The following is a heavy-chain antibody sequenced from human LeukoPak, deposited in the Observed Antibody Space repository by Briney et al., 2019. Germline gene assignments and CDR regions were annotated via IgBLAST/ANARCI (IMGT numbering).Heavy chain of an antibody. Sequence: AGGSLRLPCAASGFTFSSYAMHWVRQAPGKGLEWVAVISYDGSNKYYADSVKGRFTISRDNSKNTLYLQMNSLRAEDTAVYYCARGREWELLPRFDYWGQGTLVTVSS. D-gene: IGHD1-26*01. CDR2: ISYDGSNK. CDR1: GFTFSSYA. V-gene: IGHV3-30-3*01. CDR3: ARGREWELLPRFDY. J-gene: IGHJ4*02.